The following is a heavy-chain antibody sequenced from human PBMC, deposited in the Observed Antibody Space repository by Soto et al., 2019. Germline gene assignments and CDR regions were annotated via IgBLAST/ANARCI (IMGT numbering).Heavy chain of an antibody. CDR2: IDTYGSAT. Sequence: GGSLRLSCAASGFSLSGYWMHWVRQAPGKGLVWVSRIDTYGSATKYADSVEGRFSISKDNAENTLYLQMNNLRADDTAVYYCVRDLKSIGWDNGVFDIRGQGIMVTVSS. V-gene: IGHV3-74*01. D-gene: IGHD6-19*01. CDR3: VRDLKSIGWDNGVFDI. CDR1: GFSLSGYW. J-gene: IGHJ3*02.